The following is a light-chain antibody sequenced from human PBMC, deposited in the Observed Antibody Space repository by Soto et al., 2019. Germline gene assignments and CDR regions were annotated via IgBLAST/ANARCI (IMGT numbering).Light chain of an antibody. CDR1: QDIKNY. CDR3: QQFDSVPCT. CDR2: DAA. Sequence: IQMTQSPSSLSASVGDRITXTCQASQDIKNYVIWYQHKPGKAPKLLIYDAASLGTGVSSRFSGSGSGTHFTLAISSLQPEDIATYYCQQFDSVPCTFGQGTKLEIK. V-gene: IGKV1-33*01. J-gene: IGKJ2*02.